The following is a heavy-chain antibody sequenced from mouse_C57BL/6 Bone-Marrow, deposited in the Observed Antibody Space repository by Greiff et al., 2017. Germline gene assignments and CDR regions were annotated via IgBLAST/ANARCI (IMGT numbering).Heavy chain of an antibody. V-gene: IGHV3-8*02. CDR3: ARGVGLRRGGFDY. D-gene: IGHD2-4*01. CDR2: ISYSGST. J-gene: IGHJ2*01. CDR1: GDSITSGY. Sequence: VQLKESGPSLVKPSQTLSLTCSVTGDSITSGYWNWIRKFPGNKLEYMGYISYSGSTYYNPSLKSRISITRDTSKNQYYLQLNSVTTEDTATYYCARGVGLRRGGFDYWGQGTLSQSPQ.